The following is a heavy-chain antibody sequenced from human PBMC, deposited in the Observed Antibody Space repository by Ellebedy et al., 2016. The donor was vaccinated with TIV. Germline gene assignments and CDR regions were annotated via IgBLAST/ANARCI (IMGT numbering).Heavy chain of an antibody. Sequence: GESLKISCAASGFTFSSYGMHWVRQAPGKGLEWVAVISYDGSNKYYADSVKGRFTISRDNSKNTLYLQMNSLRAEDTAVYYCAKDHGTTVVTHYWGQGTLVTVSS. CDR2: ISYDGSNK. CDR1: GFTFSSYG. J-gene: IGHJ4*02. CDR3: AKDHGTTVVTHY. V-gene: IGHV3-30*18. D-gene: IGHD4-23*01.